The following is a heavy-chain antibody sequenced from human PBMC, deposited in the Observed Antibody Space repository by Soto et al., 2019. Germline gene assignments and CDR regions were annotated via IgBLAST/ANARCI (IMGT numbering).Heavy chain of an antibody. CDR1: GGSISSYY. Sequence: SGTLSLTCTVSGGSISSYYWSWIRQPPGKGLEWIGYIYYSGSTNYNPSLKSRVTISVDTSKNQFSLKLSSVTAADTAVYYCANAPGEWRGDYYYYGMDVWGQGTTVTVSS. V-gene: IGHV4-59*01. CDR2: IYYSGST. D-gene: IGHD3-10*01. CDR3: ANAPGEWRGDYYYYGMDV. J-gene: IGHJ6*02.